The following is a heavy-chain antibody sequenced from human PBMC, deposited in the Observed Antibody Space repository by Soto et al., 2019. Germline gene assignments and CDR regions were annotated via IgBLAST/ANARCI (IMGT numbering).Heavy chain of an antibody. CDR1: GGSINSGGYY. D-gene: IGHD4-17*01. CDR3: ARDLRWAGFDDAFDI. Sequence: NPSETLSLTCTVSGGSINSGGYYWSWISQHPGKGLEWIGSIYYSGSTYYNPSLKSRVTISVDTSKNQFSLKLSSVTAADTAVYYCARDLRWAGFDDAFDIWGQGTMVTVSS. V-gene: IGHV4-39*02. J-gene: IGHJ3*02. CDR2: IYYSGST.